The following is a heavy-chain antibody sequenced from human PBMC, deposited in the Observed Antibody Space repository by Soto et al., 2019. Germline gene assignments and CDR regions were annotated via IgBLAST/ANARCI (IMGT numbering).Heavy chain of an antibody. D-gene: IGHD6-19*01. CDR3: ARPGIAVAGDYYYYGMDV. Sequence: SETLCLTWAVYGGSFSGYYWSWIRQPPGKGLEWIGEINHSGSTNYNPSLKSRVTISVDTSKNQFSLKLSSVTAADTAVYYCARPGIAVAGDYYYYGMDVWGQGTTVTVSS. J-gene: IGHJ6*02. CDR1: GGSFSGYY. V-gene: IGHV4-34*01. CDR2: INHSGST.